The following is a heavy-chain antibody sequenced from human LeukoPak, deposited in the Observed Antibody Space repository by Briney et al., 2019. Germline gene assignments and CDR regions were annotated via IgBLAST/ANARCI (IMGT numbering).Heavy chain of an antibody. CDR3: ARRKRQWELLDYFDY. CDR1: GYSFTSYW. Sequence: GESLKISCKGSGYSFTSYWIGWVRPMPGKGLEWMGIIYPGDSDTRYSPSFQGQVTISADKSISTAYLQWSSLKASDTAMYYCARRKRQWELLDYFDYWGQGTLVTVYS. V-gene: IGHV5-51*01. J-gene: IGHJ4*02. CDR2: IYPGDSDT. D-gene: IGHD1-26*01.